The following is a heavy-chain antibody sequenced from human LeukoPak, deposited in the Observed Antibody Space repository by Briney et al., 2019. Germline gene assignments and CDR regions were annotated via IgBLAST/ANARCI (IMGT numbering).Heavy chain of an antibody. CDR1: GFTFNAYP. D-gene: IGHD6-13*01. Sequence: GGSLRLXCAASGFTFNAYPMNWVRQAPGKVLEWISYITHNSDSTYYADSVKGRFTISRDNAKNSLYLQMNSLRAEDTAVYYCARDGTAAGLYFDLWGQGTLVTVSS. J-gene: IGHJ4*01. CDR2: ITHNSDST. V-gene: IGHV3-48*01. CDR3: ARDGTAAGLYFDL.